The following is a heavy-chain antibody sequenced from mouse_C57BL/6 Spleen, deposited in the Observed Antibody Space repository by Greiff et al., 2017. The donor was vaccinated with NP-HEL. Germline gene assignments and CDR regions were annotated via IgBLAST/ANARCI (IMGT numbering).Heavy chain of an antibody. CDR3: ARGDYGSSPLAY. CDR2: IDPANGNP. Sequence: VQLQQSVAELVRPGASVKLSCTASGFNIKNTYMHWVKQRPEQGLEWIGRIDPANGNPKYAPKFQGKATITADTSSNTAYLPLSSLTSEDTAIYSCARGDYGSSPLAYWGQGTLVTVSA. J-gene: IGHJ3*01. D-gene: IGHD1-1*01. CDR1: GFNIKNTY. V-gene: IGHV14-3*01.